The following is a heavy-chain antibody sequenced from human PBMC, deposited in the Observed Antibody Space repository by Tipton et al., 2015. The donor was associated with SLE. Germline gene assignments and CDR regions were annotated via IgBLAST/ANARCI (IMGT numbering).Heavy chain of an antibody. D-gene: IGHD3-3*01. CDR3: ARGSRWFDDFWSGYPLGNWFDP. Sequence: TLSLTCIVSGDSISSSSYYWGWIRQPPGKGLEWVGTVYYTGNTFYNPSLKSRVTILVDTSKNQFSLKLSSVTAADTAVYYCARGSRWFDDFWSGYPLGNWFDPWGQGTLVTVSS. CDR1: GDSISSSSYY. J-gene: IGHJ5*02. CDR2: VYYTGNT. V-gene: IGHV4-39*07.